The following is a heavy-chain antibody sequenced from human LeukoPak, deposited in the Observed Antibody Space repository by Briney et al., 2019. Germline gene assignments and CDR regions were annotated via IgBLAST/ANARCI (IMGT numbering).Heavy chain of an antibody. CDR2: ISGSGGNT. CDR1: GFTFSSYA. Sequence: GGSLRLSCAASGFTFSSYAMNWVRQVPGKGLEWVSSISGSGGNTYYADSVKSRFTISRDNSKNTLYLQMNSLRADDTAAYCAKPAKTDYADYWGQGTLVTVSS. CDR3: AKPAKTDYADY. J-gene: IGHJ4*02. V-gene: IGHV3-23*01. D-gene: IGHD1-14*01.